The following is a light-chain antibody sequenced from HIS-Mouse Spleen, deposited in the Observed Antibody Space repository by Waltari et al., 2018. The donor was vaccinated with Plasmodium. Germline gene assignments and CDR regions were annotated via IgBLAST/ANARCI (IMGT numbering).Light chain of an antibody. J-gene: IGLJ2*01. CDR3: QAWDSSTVV. CDR2: QDS. Sequence: SYELTQPPSVSVSPGQTASITCSGDKLGYKYACWYQQKPGQSPVLVIYQDSKRPSGIPARFSGSNSGSTATLTISGTQAMDEADYYCQAWDSSTVVFGGGTKLTVL. V-gene: IGLV3-1*01. CDR1: KLGYKY.